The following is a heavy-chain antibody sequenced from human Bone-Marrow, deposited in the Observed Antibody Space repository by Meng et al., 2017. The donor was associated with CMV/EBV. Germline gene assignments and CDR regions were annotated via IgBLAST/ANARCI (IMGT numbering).Heavy chain of an antibody. D-gene: IGHD6-13*01. CDR1: GGSISSYY. Sequence: SETLSLTCTVSGGSISSYYWSWIRQPPGKGLEWIGYIYYSGSTNYNPSLKSRVTISVDTSKNQFSLKLSSVTAADTAVYYCAREIAAGANGFDPWGQGTLVTVSS. J-gene: IGHJ5*02. V-gene: IGHV4-59*01. CDR3: AREIAAGANGFDP. CDR2: IYYSGST.